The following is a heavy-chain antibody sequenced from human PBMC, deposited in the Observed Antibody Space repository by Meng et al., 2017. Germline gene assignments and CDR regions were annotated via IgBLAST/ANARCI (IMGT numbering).Heavy chain of an antibody. CDR2: ISAYNGNT. V-gene: IGHV1-18*01. CDR3: ARETYYDFWSGYGHFDY. Sequence: QVQLVQSGAWVKKPGASVKVSCKASGYTFTSYGISWVRQAPGQGLEWMGWISAYNGNTNYAQKLQGRVTMTTDTSTSTAYMELRSLRSDDTAVYYCARETYYDFWSGYGHFDYWGQGTLVTVSS. J-gene: IGHJ4*02. D-gene: IGHD3-3*01. CDR1: GYTFTSYG.